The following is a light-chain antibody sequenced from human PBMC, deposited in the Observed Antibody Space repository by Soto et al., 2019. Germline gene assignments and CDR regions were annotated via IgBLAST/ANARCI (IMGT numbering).Light chain of an antibody. CDR1: QSVLYSSNNKDC. Sequence: DIVMTQSPESLPVSLGERATINCKSSQSVLYSSNNKDCIAWYQQKSGQPPKLLIYWASTRESGVPDRFSGSGSGTDFTLTISSLRAEDVAVDYCQQDYSTPFTFGPGTKVDIK. CDR2: WAS. CDR3: QQDYSTPFT. V-gene: IGKV4-1*01. J-gene: IGKJ3*01.